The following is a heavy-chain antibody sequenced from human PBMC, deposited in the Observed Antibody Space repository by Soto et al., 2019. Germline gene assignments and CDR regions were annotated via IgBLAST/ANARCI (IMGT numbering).Heavy chain of an antibody. CDR3: TRGGGGGLFEH. Sequence: PGGSLRLSCATSGFPFSDYYMSWIPQAPGKGLEWLSHISPKSTYRNYADSVKGRFTISRDNTKSSLFLQMNSLGVEDTAVYYCTRGGGGGLFEHWGQGVLVTVSS. CDR2: ISPKSTYR. D-gene: IGHD2-21*01. CDR1: GFPFSDYY. V-gene: IGHV3-11*06. J-gene: IGHJ4*02.